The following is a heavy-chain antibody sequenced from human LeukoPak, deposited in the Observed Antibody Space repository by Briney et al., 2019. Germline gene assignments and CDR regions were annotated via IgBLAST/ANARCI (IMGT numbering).Heavy chain of an antibody. CDR2: ITGSGGNT. Sequence: PGGSLRLSCAASGFIFSSYSMSWVRQAPGKGLEWVSVITGSGGNTYYADSVKGRFTISKDNSKNTVYLQMSSLRVDDTAVYYCAKAASSGWPSYHYGMDVWGQGTTVTVSS. D-gene: IGHD6-25*01. J-gene: IGHJ6*02. CDR3: AKAASSGWPSYHYGMDV. CDR1: GFIFSSYS. V-gene: IGHV3-23*01.